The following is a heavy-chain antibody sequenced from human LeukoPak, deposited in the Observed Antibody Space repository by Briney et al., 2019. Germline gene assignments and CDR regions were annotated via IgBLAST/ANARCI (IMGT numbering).Heavy chain of an antibody. CDR2: IYYSGDT. J-gene: IGHJ4*02. D-gene: IGHD5-12*01. V-gene: IGHV4-59*08. CDR3: ARQWKKGYGGYLGV. CDR1: GGSISTYY. Sequence: SETLSLTCTVSGGSISTYYWSWIRQPPGKGLEWIGYIYYSGDTNYNPSLKSRVTISVDTSKNQFSLKLSSVTAADTAVYYCARQWKKGYGGYLGVWGQGTLVTVSS.